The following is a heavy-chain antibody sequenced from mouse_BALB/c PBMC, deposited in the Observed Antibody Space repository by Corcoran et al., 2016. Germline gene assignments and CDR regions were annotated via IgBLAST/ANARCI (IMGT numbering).Heavy chain of an antibody. J-gene: IGHJ4*01. V-gene: IGHV14-3*02. CDR1: GFHGTDSF. D-gene: IGHD2-4*01. CDR3: ARDYDYDDAMDY. Sequence: EVQLQQSGAELVKPGAPVKLYCTASGFHGTDSFMHRVKQRPEQGLAWIGRIDPANGNTKYDPKFQGKATITADTYSNTAYLQLSSLTSEDTAVYYCARDYDYDDAMDYWGQGTSVTVSS. CDR2: IDPANGNT.